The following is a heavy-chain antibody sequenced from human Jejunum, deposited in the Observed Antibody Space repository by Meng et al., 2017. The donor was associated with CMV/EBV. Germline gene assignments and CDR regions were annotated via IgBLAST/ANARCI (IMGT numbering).Heavy chain of an antibody. V-gene: IGHV4-59*01. CDR3: ARGWGTTSPWDY. CDR2: IDFSGTT. Sequence: NVSGGSISGNYWNGIRQPPEEGRDWIGNIDFSGTTKSNPSLKSRVTISVDTSKIQFSLNLGSVAPADTAVYYCARGWGTTSPWDYWGQGMLVTVSS. CDR1: GGSISGNY. J-gene: IGHJ4*02. D-gene: IGHD3-16*01.